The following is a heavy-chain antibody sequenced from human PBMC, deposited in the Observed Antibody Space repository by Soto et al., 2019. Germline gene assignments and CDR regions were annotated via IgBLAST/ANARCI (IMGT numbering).Heavy chain of an antibody. CDR1: GFTFSSYS. CDR3: AKKVHSRPGSQYFDY. J-gene: IGHJ4*02. V-gene: IGHV3-23*01. D-gene: IGHD6-6*01. Sequence: GGSLRLSCAASGFTFSSYSMSWVRQAPGKGLEWVSGFRSGGDDGTTYYADSVKGRFTISRDNSKNTLFLQMDSLRAEDTAIYYCAKKVHSRPGSQYFDYWGQGNLVTVSS. CDR2: FRSGGDDGTT.